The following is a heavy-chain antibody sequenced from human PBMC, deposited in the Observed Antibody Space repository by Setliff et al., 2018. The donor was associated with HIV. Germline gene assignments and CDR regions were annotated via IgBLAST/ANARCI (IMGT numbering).Heavy chain of an antibody. CDR1: GGSITTTNYY. Sequence: SDTLSLTCTVSGGSITTTNYYWGWVRQSPGKGLEWIGVIYYRGSAYYNLPLQSRVTLSVDTSKNSFSLHLTSVTAADTAVYFCARARGPPLPVLDFWGPGTLVTVSS. CDR3: ARARGPPLPVLDF. D-gene: IGHD3-10*01. CDR2: IYYRGSA. V-gene: IGHV4-39*07. J-gene: IGHJ4*02.